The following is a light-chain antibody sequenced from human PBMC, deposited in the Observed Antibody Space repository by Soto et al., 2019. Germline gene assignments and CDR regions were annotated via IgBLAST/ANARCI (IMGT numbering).Light chain of an antibody. CDR1: SSDVGGYNY. CDR3: NSYTSSSTLV. J-gene: IGLJ2*01. V-gene: IGLV2-14*03. CDR2: DVT. Sequence: QSVLTQPASVSGSPGQSITISCTGTSSDVGGYNYVSWYQHLPGKAPKLMIYDVTNPPSGVSNRFSGSKSGNTASLTITGLQAEDEADYYCNSYTSSSTLVFGGGTKVTVL.